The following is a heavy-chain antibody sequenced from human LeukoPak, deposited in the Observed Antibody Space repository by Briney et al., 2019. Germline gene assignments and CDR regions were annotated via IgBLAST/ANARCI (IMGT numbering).Heavy chain of an antibody. Sequence: GGSLRLSCAASGFPFANTWMHWVRQAPGKGLVWVSLINNDGSARSYADSVKGRFTISRDNAKNIVYLQMNSLRAEDTAVYYCAIGGTYGSGSWGQGTLVTVSS. CDR2: INNDGSAR. CDR1: GFPFANTW. V-gene: IGHV3-74*01. J-gene: IGHJ4*02. CDR3: AIGGTYGSGS. D-gene: IGHD3-10*01.